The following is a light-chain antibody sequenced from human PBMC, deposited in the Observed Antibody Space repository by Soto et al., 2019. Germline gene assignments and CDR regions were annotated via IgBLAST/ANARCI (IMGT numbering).Light chain of an antibody. V-gene: IGKV1-39*01. CDR3: QKSFTTPYT. J-gene: IGKJ2*01. Sequence: DIQMTQSPSSLSASVGDRVTITCRASQSVRTYLNWYQRKPGKAPKVLIYGASALQSGVPSRFSGSGSGTDCTLTVSSLQPEDFATYYCQKSFTTPYTFGQGTKLEIK. CDR1: QSVRTY. CDR2: GAS.